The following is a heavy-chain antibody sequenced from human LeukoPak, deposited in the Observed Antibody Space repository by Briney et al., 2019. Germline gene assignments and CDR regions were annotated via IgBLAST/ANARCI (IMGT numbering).Heavy chain of an antibody. CDR1: GGSFSGYY. Sequence: SETLSLTCAVYGGSFSGYYWSWIRQPPGKGLEWIGEINHSGSTNYNPSLKSRVTISVDTSKNQFSLKLSSVTAADTAVYYCASRVPGHCSSTSCYRGDYWGQGTLVTVSS. J-gene: IGHJ4*02. D-gene: IGHD2-2*02. CDR3: ASRVPGHCSSTSCYRGDY. CDR2: INHSGST. V-gene: IGHV4-34*01.